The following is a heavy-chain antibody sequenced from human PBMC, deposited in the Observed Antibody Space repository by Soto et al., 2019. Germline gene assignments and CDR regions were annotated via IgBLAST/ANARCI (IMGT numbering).Heavy chain of an antibody. D-gene: IGHD6-13*01. V-gene: IGHV4-31*03. CDR3: ARVSATGTRWFDP. CDR2: IHHNENS. Sequence: PSETLSLTCTVSGGSMNSGAYYWSWVRHPQGKGLEWIGYIHHNENSYSNPSLKSRVTIALETSKNQFSLNLTSVTAADTAVYYCARVSATGTRWFDPWGQGTQVTVSS. J-gene: IGHJ5*02. CDR1: GGSMNSGAYY.